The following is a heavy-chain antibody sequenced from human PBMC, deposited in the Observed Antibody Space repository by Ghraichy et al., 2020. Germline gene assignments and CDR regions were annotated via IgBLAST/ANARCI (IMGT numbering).Heavy chain of an antibody. D-gene: IGHD6-19*01. Sequence: SGPTLVKPTQTLTLTCTFSGFSLSTTGVGVGWIRQPPGKALEWLALIYWDDDKRYSPSLKSRLTITKDTSNNQVVLTMTNMDPVDTATYYCGHPIYDHSSGWSYFDYWGQGTLVTVSS. CDR2: IYWDDDK. CDR3: GHPIYDHSSGWSYFDY. CDR1: GFSLSTTGVG. V-gene: IGHV2-5*02. J-gene: IGHJ4*02.